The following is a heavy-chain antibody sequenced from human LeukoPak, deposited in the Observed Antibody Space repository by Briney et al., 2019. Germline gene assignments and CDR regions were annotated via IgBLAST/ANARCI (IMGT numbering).Heavy chain of an antibody. CDR2: VSTSNGDT. Sequence: ASVKVSCKTSGYNFNRYTITWVRQAPGQGLEWMGWVSTSNGDTSYAGKFQGRVTMTTETVTKTAYMELRRLRSGDTAMYFCARVSDTSMVTPGFDSWGQGTLVTVSS. V-gene: IGHV1-18*01. CDR3: ARVSDTSMVTPGFDS. CDR1: GYNFNRYT. D-gene: IGHD5-18*01. J-gene: IGHJ4*02.